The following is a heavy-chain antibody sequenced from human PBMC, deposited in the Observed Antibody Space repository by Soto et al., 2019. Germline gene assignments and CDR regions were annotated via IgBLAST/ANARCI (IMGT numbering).Heavy chain of an antibody. CDR2: ISYDGSNK. CDR3: AKDPASSGYGY. Sequence: QVQLVESGGGVVQPGRSRRLPVAPSGLTFSAYGLHGVAQVPGRGLEWVAVISYDGSNKYYADSVKGRFTISRDNSKNTLYLQMNSLRAEDTAVYYCAKDPASSGYGYWGQGTLVTVSS. D-gene: IGHD3-22*01. V-gene: IGHV3-30*18. CDR1: GLTFSAYG. J-gene: IGHJ4*02.